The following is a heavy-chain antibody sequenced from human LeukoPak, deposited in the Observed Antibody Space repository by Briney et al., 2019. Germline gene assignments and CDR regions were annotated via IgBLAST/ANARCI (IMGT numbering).Heavy chain of an antibody. J-gene: IGHJ6*03. CDR1: GFTFSAHS. CDR3: ARASSSVGGYYFFYYMDV. V-gene: IGHV3-48*01. CDR2: ISSSASTI. Sequence: GGSVRLSCAASGFTFSAHSMNWVRQAPGKGLEWVSYISSSASTIYYADSVKGRFTTSRDSAKSSLYLQMNSLRAEDTAMYYCARASSSVGGYYFFYYMDVWGKGTTVTVSS. D-gene: IGHD3-16*01.